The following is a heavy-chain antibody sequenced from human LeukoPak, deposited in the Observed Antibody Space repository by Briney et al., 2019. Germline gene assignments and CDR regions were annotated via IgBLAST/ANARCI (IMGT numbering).Heavy chain of an antibody. D-gene: IGHD3-9*01. V-gene: IGHV4-59*08. J-gene: IGHJ3*02. Sequence: SETLSLTCTVSGGSTSSYYWTWIRQPPGEGLEWIGYIYNSRSTNYNPSLNSRVTISADASKNQFSLKLNSVTAADAAVYYCARRNVLTEGEAFDIWGQGTMVTVSS. CDR2: IYNSRST. CDR1: GGSTSSYY. CDR3: ARRNVLTEGEAFDI.